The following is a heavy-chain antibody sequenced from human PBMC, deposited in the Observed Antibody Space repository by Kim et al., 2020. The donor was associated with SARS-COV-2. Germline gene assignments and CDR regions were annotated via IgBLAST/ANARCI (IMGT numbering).Heavy chain of an antibody. CDR3: ATARIVGAYNWFDP. CDR1: GYTLTELS. D-gene: IGHD1-26*01. Sequence: APVKVSCKVSGYTLTELSMHWVRQAPGKGLEWMGGFDPEDGETIYAQKFQGRVTMTEDTSTDTAYMELSSLRSEDTAVYYCATARIVGAYNWFDPWGQGTLVTVSS. J-gene: IGHJ5*02. V-gene: IGHV1-24*01. CDR2: FDPEDGET.